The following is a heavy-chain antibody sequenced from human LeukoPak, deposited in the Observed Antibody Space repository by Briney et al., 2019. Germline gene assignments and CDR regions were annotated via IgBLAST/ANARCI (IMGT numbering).Heavy chain of an antibody. D-gene: IGHD4/OR15-4a*01. CDR2: INPNSGGT. V-gene: IGHV1-2*02. CDR1: GYTFTGNY. J-gene: IGHJ4*02. CDR3: ARGRLVVRTTGALFGY. Sequence: GASVKVSCKASGYTFTGNYMHWVRQAPGQGLEWMGWINPNSGGTSYAQKFQGRVTMTRDTSSSTAYMELSRLTSDDTAVYYCARGRLVVRTTGALFGYWGQGTLVTVSS.